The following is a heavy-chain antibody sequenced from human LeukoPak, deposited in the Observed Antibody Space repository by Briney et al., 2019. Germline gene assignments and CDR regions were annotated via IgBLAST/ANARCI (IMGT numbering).Heavy chain of an antibody. CDR2: INHSGST. J-gene: IGHJ6*02. D-gene: IGHD3-10*01. CDR3: ARDYITMVRGEYYYYGMDV. V-gene: IGHV4-34*01. CDR1: GGSFSGYY. Sequence: KPSETLSLTCAVYGGSFSGYYWSWIRQPPGKGLEWIGEINHSGSTNYNPSLKSRVTISVDTSKNQFSLKLSSVTAADTAVYYCARDYITMVRGEYYYYGMDVWGQGTTVTVSS.